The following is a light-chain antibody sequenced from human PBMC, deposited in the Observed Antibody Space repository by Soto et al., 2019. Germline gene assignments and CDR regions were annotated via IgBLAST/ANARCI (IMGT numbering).Light chain of an antibody. J-gene: IGKJ4*01. CDR2: AAS. Sequence: EIVLTQSPGTLSLSPGERATLSCRVSQSISSSYLAWYQQTPGQAPRLLIFAASIRATGIPDRFSGSGSGTDFTLTISRLEPADFAVYYCQHLGSSLTFDGGTKVEIK. V-gene: IGKV3-20*01. CDR1: QSISSSY. CDR3: QHLGSSLT.